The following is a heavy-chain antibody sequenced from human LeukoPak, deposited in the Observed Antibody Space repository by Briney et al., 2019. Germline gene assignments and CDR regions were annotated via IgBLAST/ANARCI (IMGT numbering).Heavy chain of an antibody. J-gene: IGHJ6*02. CDR2: ISSSGSTI. CDR3: ARGKTTYHYYGMDA. D-gene: IGHD4-17*01. V-gene: IGHV3-48*03. Sequence: GGSLRLSCAASGFTFSSYETNWVRQAPGKGLEWVSYISSSGSTIYYADSVKGRFTISRDNAKNSLYLQMNSLRAEDTAVYYCARGKTTYHYYGMDAWGQGTTVTVSS. CDR1: GFTFSSYE.